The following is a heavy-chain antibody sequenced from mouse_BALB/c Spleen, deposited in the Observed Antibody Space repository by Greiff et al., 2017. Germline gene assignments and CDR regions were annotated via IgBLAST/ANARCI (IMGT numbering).Heavy chain of an antibody. CDR3: ARGGNYEGFAY. J-gene: IGHJ3*01. CDR1: GFTFSSYA. Sequence: EVHLVESGGGLVKPGGSLKLSCAASGFTFSSYAMSWVRQTPEKRLEWVASISSGGSTYYPDSVKGRFTISRDNARNILYLQMSSLRSEDTAMYYRARGGNYEGFAYWGQGTLVTVSA. V-gene: IGHV5-6-5*01. D-gene: IGHD2-1*01. CDR2: ISSGGST.